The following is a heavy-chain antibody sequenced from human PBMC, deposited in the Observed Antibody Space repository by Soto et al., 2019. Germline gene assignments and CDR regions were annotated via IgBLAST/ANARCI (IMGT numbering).Heavy chain of an antibody. CDR2: ISYDGSNK. D-gene: IGHD3-22*01. CDR1: GFTFSSYA. J-gene: IGHJ6*02. CDR3: ARVYYYDSSGSKSPHYGMDV. V-gene: IGHV3-30-3*01. Sequence: QVQLVESGGGVVQPGRSLRLSCAASGFTFSSYAMHWVRQAPGKGLEWVAVISYDGSNKYYADSVKGRFTISRDNSKNTLYLQMNSLRAEDTAVYYCARVYYYDSSGSKSPHYGMDVWGQGTTVTVSS.